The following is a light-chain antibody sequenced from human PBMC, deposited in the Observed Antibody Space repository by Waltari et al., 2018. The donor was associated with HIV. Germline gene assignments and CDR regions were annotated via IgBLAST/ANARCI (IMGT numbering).Light chain of an antibody. V-gene: IGLV1-36*01. Sequence: QSVLTQPPSVSEAPRQRVTISCSGTSSNTGNIAVNWYQQVQGKPPKLLIYYDDLLSSGGSDRFSASKSGTSASLAIMGLQSEDEADYYCAAWDDSLNGYVFGSGTKVTVL. CDR3: AAWDDSLNGYV. CDR1: SSNTGNIA. CDR2: YDD. J-gene: IGLJ1*01.